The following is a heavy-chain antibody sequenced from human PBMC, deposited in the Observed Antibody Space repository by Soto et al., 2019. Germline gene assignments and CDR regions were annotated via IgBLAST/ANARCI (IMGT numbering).Heavy chain of an antibody. CDR2: IIPIFGTA. CDR3: ARFKAYCGGDCYAFDI. D-gene: IGHD2-21*02. J-gene: IGHJ3*02. Sequence: ASVKVSCKASGGTFSSYAISWVRQAPGQGLEWMGGIIPIFGTANYAQKFQGRVTITADESTSTAYMELSSLRSEDTAVYYCARFKAYCGGDCYAFDIWGQGTMVTVSS. V-gene: IGHV1-69*13. CDR1: GGTFSSYA.